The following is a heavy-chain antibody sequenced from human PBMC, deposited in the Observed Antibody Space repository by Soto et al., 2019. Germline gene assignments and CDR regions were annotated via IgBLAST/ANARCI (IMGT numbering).Heavy chain of an antibody. CDR3: AREGGRGDYYVWYFDY. Sequence: QLQLQESGSGLVKPSQTLSLTCAVSGGSISSGGYSWSWIRQPPGKGLEWIGYIYHSGSTYYNPSLKSRVTISVDRSKNQFSLKLSSVTAADTAVYYCAREGGRGDYYVWYFDYWGQGTLVTVSS. CDR1: GGSISSGGYS. J-gene: IGHJ4*02. CDR2: IYHSGST. V-gene: IGHV4-30-2*01. D-gene: IGHD2-21*02.